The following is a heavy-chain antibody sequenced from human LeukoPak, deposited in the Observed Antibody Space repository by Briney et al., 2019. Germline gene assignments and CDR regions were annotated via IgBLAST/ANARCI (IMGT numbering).Heavy chain of an antibody. Sequence: SETLSLTCAVYGGSFSGYYWSWIRQPPGKGPEWIGEINHSGSTNYNPSLKSRVTISVDTSKDQFSLKLSSVTAADTAVYYCARGWGLFDYWGQGTLVTVSS. J-gene: IGHJ4*02. CDR3: ARGWGLFDY. D-gene: IGHD7-27*01. V-gene: IGHV4-34*01. CDR2: INHSGST. CDR1: GGSFSGYY.